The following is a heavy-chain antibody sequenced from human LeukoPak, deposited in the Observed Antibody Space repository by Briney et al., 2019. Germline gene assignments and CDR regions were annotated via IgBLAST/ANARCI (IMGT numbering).Heavy chain of an antibody. V-gene: IGHV1-46*01. Sequence: GASMKVSCKASGYTFTSYYMHWVRQAPGQGLEWMGIINPSGGSTSYAQKFQGRVTMTRDTSTSTVYMELSSLRSEDTAVYYCARDNRRDYYDSSGYDYWGQGTLVTVSS. CDR2: INPSGGST. CDR3: ARDNRRDYYDSSGYDY. D-gene: IGHD3-22*01. J-gene: IGHJ4*02. CDR1: GYTFTSYY.